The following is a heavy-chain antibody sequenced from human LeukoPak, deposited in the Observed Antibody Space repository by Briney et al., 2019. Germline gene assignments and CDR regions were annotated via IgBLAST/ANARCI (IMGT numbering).Heavy chain of an antibody. CDR1: VFTVSSNY. Sequence: GGSLRLSCAASVFTVSSNYMSWGRQAPEEGLEWVSVLYSGGSTYYADSVKGRFTISRQNSKNTLDLQMNSLRPEDTAVYYCARDGRYCIITSCYGYYGMDVWGQGTTVTVSS. CDR3: ARDGRYCIITSCYGYYGMDV. V-gene: IGHV3-53*04. J-gene: IGHJ6*02. D-gene: IGHD2-2*01. CDR2: LYSGGST.